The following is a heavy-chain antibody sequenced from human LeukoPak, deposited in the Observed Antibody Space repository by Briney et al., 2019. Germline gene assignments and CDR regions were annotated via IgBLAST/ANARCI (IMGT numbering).Heavy chain of an antibody. CDR1: GYSISSGYY. D-gene: IGHD2-15*01. CDR2: IYHSGST. CDR3: ARVDCSGGSCPMPYNWFDP. J-gene: IGHJ5*02. V-gene: IGHV4-38-2*02. Sequence: SETLSLTCTVSGYSISSGYYWGWIRQPPGKGLEWIGSIYHSGSTYYNPSLKSRVTISVDTSKNQFSLKLSSVTAADTAVYYCARVDCSGGSCPMPYNWFDPWGQGTLVTVSS.